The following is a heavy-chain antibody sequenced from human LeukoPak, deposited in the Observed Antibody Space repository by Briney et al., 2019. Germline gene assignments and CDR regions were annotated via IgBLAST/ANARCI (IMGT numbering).Heavy chain of an antibody. CDR1: GFTFSDFW. CDR2: INSGGTVT. D-gene: IGHD6-13*01. J-gene: IGHJ4*02. Sequence: GGSLRLSCAASGFTFSDFWMHWVRQAPGKGLVWVSRINSGGTVTNYADSVKGRLTISRDNAKNSLYLQMNSLRAEDTAVYYCARETSTYIAAAGTGYWGQGTLVTVSS. V-gene: IGHV3-74*01. CDR3: ARETSTYIAAAGTGY.